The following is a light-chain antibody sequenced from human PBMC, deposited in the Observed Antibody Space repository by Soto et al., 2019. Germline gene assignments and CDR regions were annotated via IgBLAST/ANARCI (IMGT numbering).Light chain of an antibody. V-gene: IGKV1-33*01. J-gene: IGKJ4*01. Sequence: DIQMTQSPSSLSASVGDRVTITCQASRDIRKYLNWYQQKPGKAPKLLIYDASNLETGVTSRFSGSGSETDFTFTISSLQSEDIATYYCQQYHTLVSFGGGTKVEIK. CDR2: DAS. CDR3: QQYHTLVS. CDR1: RDIRKY.